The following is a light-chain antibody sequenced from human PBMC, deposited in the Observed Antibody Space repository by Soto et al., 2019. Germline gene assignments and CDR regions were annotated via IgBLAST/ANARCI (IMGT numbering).Light chain of an antibody. Sequence: QSALTQPASVSGSPGQSITISCTGTSSDVGSYNLVSWYQQHPGKAPKLIIYEATKRPSGVSGRFSGSKSGNTASLTISGLQAEDEADYYCCSYAGSSTFYVFGTGTKLTVL. CDR2: EAT. CDR3: CSYAGSSTFYV. CDR1: SSDVGSYNL. V-gene: IGLV2-23*01. J-gene: IGLJ1*01.